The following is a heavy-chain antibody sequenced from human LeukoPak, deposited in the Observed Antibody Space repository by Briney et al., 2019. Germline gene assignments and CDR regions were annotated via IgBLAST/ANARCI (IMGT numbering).Heavy chain of an antibody. Sequence: ASVKVSCKASGYTFTSYGISWVRQAPGQGLEWMGWISAYNGNTNYAQKLQGRVTMTTDTSTSTAYMELRSLRSEDTAVYYCARTSRQITKLERRYYFDYWGQGTLVTVSS. V-gene: IGHV1-18*01. CDR2: ISAYNGNT. CDR1: GYTFTSYG. J-gene: IGHJ4*02. D-gene: IGHD1-1*01. CDR3: ARTSRQITKLERRYYFDY.